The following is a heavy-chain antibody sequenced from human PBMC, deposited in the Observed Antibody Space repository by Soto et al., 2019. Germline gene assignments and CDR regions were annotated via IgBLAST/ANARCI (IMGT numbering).Heavy chain of an antibody. J-gene: IGHJ4*02. D-gene: IGHD5-12*01. CDR2: IYYSGST. V-gene: IGHV4-61*01. CDR3: ARGRRQEMATIFFPDY. CDR1: GGSVSSGSYY. Sequence: PSETLSLTCTVSGGSVSSGSYYWSWIRQPPGKGLEWIGYIYYSGSTNYNPSLKSRVTISVDTSKNQFSLKLSSVTAADTAVYYSARGRRQEMATIFFPDYWGQGTLVTVSS.